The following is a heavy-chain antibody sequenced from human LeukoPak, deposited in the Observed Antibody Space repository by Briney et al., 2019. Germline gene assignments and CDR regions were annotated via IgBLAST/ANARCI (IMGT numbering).Heavy chain of an antibody. V-gene: IGHV3-33*01. CDR3: ARPPSITNPYFGMDV. J-gene: IGHJ6*02. D-gene: IGHD3-3*01. Sequence: GGSLRLSCAASGFTFSSYGMHWVRQAPGKGLEWVAVIWFDGSNKFYRDSVRGRFTISRDDSKNTLYLQMNSLRAEDTAVYYCARPPSITNPYFGMDVWGQGTTVTVSS. CDR2: IWFDGSNK. CDR1: GFTFSSYG.